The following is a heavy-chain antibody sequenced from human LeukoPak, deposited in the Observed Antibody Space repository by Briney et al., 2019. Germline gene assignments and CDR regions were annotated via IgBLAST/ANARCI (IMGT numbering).Heavy chain of an antibody. CDR1: GFTFSTYA. V-gene: IGHV3-64D*08. D-gene: IGHD2-8*02. CDR3: VKGQEVVYARMFDY. Sequence: GGSLRLSCAASGFTFSTYAMHWVRQAPGKGLEYVSSVGTSGISTYYAESVEGRFTISRDNSKTTLYLQMSSLRPEDTAIYYCVKGQEVVYARMFDYWGQGTLVTVSS. J-gene: IGHJ4*02. CDR2: VGTSGIST.